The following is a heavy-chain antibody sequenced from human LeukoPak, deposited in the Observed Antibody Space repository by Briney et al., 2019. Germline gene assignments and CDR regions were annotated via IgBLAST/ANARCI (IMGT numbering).Heavy chain of an antibody. V-gene: IGHV4-39*01. Sequence: SETLSLTCIVSGDSISSTSYYWAWIRQPPGKGLEWTGMIFYGGSAYYTPSLRGRVTLSVDTSRNQFSLNLISVTAADTGVYFCARQQSDTSLFDPWGQGTLVTVSS. CDR3: ARQQSDTSLFDP. J-gene: IGHJ5*02. D-gene: IGHD2-21*02. CDR2: IFYGGSA. CDR1: GDSISSTSYY.